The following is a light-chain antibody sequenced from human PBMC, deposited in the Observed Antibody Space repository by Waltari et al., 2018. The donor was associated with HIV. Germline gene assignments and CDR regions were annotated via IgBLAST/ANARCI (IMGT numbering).Light chain of an antibody. J-gene: IGKJ5*01. CDR3: LQTIQLPLT. Sequence: DIVVTQTPLSLSVTPGQPASISCTSSQSLLHSDGETSLYWYLQKPGQSPQLLIYEVSNRFSGVPERFSGSGSGTDFTLKISRVEAEDVGIYYCLQTIQLPLTFGQGTRLEIK. CDR1: QSLLHSDGETS. V-gene: IGKV2D-29*02. CDR2: EVS.